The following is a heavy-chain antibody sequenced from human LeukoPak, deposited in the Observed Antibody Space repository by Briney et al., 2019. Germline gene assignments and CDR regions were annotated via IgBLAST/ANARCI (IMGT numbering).Heavy chain of an antibody. CDR2: IYYSGST. Sequence: SETLSLTCTVSGGSISSGGYYWSWIRQHPGKGLEWIGYIYYSGSTYYNPSLKSRVTISVDTSKNQFSLKLSSVTAADTAVYYCAREIRFSRTIYFDYWGQGTLVTVSS. CDR3: AREIRFSRTIYFDY. J-gene: IGHJ4*02. CDR1: GGSISSGGYY. D-gene: IGHD3-3*01. V-gene: IGHV4-31*03.